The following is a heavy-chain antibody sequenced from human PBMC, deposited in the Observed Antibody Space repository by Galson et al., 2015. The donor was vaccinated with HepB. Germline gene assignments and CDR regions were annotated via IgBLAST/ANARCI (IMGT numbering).Heavy chain of an antibody. D-gene: IGHD3-22*01. Sequence: SLRLSCAASGFTFSSYAMSWVRQAPGKGLEWVSAISGSGGSTYYADSVKGRFTISRDNSKNTLYLQMNSLRAEDTAVYYCAKRAVGYYDSSGYYYPDDYWGQGTLVTVSS. V-gene: IGHV3-23*01. CDR2: ISGSGGST. CDR1: GFTFSSYA. J-gene: IGHJ4*02. CDR3: AKRAVGYYDSSGYYYPDDY.